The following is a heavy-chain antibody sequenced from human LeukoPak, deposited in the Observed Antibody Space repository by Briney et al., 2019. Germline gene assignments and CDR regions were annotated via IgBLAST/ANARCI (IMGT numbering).Heavy chain of an antibody. J-gene: IGHJ4*02. D-gene: IGHD6-19*01. V-gene: IGHV3-9*01. CDR2: FSWNSGSI. CDR1: GFTFDDYA. CDR3: AKEPVGGHYFDY. Sequence: GGSLRLSCAASGFTFDDYAMHWVRQAPGKGLEGVSGFSWNSGSIASAASVKGPFTISRHNAKDPLYLQMYRPRAEDTALYYCAKEPVGGHYFDYWGQGTLVTVSS.